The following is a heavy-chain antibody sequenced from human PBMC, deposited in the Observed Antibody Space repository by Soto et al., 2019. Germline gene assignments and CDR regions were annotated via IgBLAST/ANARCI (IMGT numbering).Heavy chain of an antibody. V-gene: IGHV1-18*04. CDR3: ARGPRYCSSTTCFSGVTWFDP. Sequence: ASVKVSCKASGYTFTSYGMSWVRQAPGQGLEWMGWISNYNGDTNYAQKVQDRVTMTTDTSASTTYMELRSLRSDDTAVYYCARGPRYCSSTTCFSGVTWFDPWGQGTLVTVSS. CDR2: ISNYNGDT. J-gene: IGHJ5*02. CDR1: GYTFTSYG. D-gene: IGHD2-2*01.